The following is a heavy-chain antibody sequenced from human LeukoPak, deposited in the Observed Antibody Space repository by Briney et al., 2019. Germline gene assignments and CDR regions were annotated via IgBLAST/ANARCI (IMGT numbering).Heavy chain of an antibody. J-gene: IGHJ4*02. CDR1: GFTFSSYA. CDR3: AKCPRGGSYWVYFGY. D-gene: IGHD1-26*01. V-gene: IGHV3-23*01. CDR2: ISGSGGNT. Sequence: PGGSLRLSCAASGFTFSSYAMSWVRQAPGKGLEWVSAISGSGGNTNYAESVKGRFTISRDNSKDTLYLQMNSLRAEDTAVYYCAKCPRGGSYWVYFGYCRQGNLVPVSS.